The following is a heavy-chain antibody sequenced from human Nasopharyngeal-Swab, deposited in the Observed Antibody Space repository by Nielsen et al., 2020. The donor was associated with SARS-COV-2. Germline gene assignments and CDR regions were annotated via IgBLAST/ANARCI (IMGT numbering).Heavy chain of an antibody. CDR2: ISASNGKT. Sequence: ASVKVSCKASGFAFITYGVIWVRQAPGQGLEWMGWISASNGKTNYAQEFQDRVTMTTDISTSTAYMELRSLRSDDTAVYYCARDPGSANWFDPWGQGTLVTVSS. CDR3: ARDPGSANWFDP. J-gene: IGHJ5*02. CDR1: GFAFITYG. V-gene: IGHV1-18*04.